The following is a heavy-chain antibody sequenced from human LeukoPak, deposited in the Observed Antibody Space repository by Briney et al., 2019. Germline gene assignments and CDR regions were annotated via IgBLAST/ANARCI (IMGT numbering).Heavy chain of an antibody. Sequence: ASVKVSCKASGYIFTGYYIPWVRQAPGQGLEWMGRINPNNGGTNYAQKFQGRVTLTRDTSFSTAYMELTRLRSDDTAVYYCAKGEMPSFDCWGQGTLVTVSS. CDR2: INPNNGGT. CDR3: AKGEMPSFDC. D-gene: IGHD5-24*01. J-gene: IGHJ4*02. CDR1: GYIFTGYY. V-gene: IGHV1-2*06.